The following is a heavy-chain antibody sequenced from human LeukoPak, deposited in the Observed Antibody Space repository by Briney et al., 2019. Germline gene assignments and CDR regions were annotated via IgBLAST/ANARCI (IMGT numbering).Heavy chain of an antibody. V-gene: IGHV3-53*01. CDR2: IYNSYTT. Sequence: PGGSLRLSCAASGFRASSNYMGWVRQAPGKGLEWVSIIYNSYTTYYADFVRGRFTSSRDNSKNMLYLQMNNLRADDTAVYYCAKNDADSYSGSRFWGQGTLVAVSS. J-gene: IGHJ4*02. CDR3: AKNDADSYSGSRF. CDR1: GFRASSNY. D-gene: IGHD2-21*02.